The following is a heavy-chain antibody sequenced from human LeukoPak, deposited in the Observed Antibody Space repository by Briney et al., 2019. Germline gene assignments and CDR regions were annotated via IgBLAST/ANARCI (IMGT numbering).Heavy chain of an antibody. Sequence: GGSLRLSCAASGFPFSIYGLHWVRQAPGKGLEWVAVIWNDGSNKYYADSVKGRFTISRDNSKNTLYLQMNSLRVEDTAVYYCANGYCSSTSCYFDYYYYYGMDVWGQGTTVTVSS. CDR3: ANGYCSSTSCYFDYYYYYGMDV. CDR2: IWNDGSNK. J-gene: IGHJ6*02. V-gene: IGHV3-33*06. D-gene: IGHD2-2*01. CDR1: GFPFSIYG.